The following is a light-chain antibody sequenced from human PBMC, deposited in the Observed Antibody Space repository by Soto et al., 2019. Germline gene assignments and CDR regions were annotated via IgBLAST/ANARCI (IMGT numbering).Light chain of an antibody. CDR1: QSISSY. Sequence: DIQMTQSPSSLSASVGDRVTITGRASQSISSYLNWYQQKPGKAPKLLIYAASSLQSGVPSRFSGSGSGTDFNLTISSLQTEDFATYECQQSYSTTITFGQGTRLEIK. V-gene: IGKV1-39*01. CDR2: AAS. J-gene: IGKJ5*01. CDR3: QQSYSTTIT.